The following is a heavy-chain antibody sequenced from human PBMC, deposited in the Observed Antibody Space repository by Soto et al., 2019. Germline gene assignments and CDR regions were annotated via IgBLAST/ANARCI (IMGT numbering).Heavy chain of an antibody. CDR3: VTGGNNHYFDH. J-gene: IGHJ4*02. Sequence: QVQVVQSGPEVKKPGTSVKVSCKTSGFTFRDSAVQWVRQARGQRLEWIAWIIVGSGNTNYAQNFRGRLTVTRDMSTDTAYMEVRSLRSDDTAMYYCVTGGNNHYFDHWGQGTLVTVSS. CDR1: GFTFRDSA. CDR2: IIVGSGNT. V-gene: IGHV1-58*01. D-gene: IGHD1-26*01.